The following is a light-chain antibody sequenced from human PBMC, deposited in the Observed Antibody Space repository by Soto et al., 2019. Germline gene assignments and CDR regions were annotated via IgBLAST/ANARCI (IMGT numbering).Light chain of an antibody. CDR2: DAC. CDR3: PQYGSPPIT. Sequence: ESVLTQNPATLSLSPGERATLSCEASQSVSSSYLAWYQQKPGLAPRLLIYDACSRATGIPDRFSGSGSGTDFTLTISRLEPEDFAVYYCPQYGSPPITFGQGRLLEI. CDR1: QSVSSSY. J-gene: IGKJ5*01. V-gene: IGKV3D-20*01.